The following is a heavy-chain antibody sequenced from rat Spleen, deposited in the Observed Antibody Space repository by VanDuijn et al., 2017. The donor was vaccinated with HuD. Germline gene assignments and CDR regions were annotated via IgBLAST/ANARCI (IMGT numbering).Heavy chain of an antibody. J-gene: IGHJ2*01. CDR1: GFTFSDYN. V-gene: IGHV5S10*01. CDR2: ISYDGSST. D-gene: IGHD4-3*01. Sequence: EVQLVESGGGLVQPGRSLKLSCAASGFTFSDYNMAWVRQAPKKGLEWVATISYDGSSTYYRDSVKGRFTISRDNAENTVYLQMYSLRSEDTATYYCAVSGYGYCGQGVMVTVSS. CDR3: AVSGYGY.